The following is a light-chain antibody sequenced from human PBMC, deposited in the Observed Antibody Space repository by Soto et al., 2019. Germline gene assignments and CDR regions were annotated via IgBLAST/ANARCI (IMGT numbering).Light chain of an antibody. J-gene: IGKJ5*01. CDR2: GAS. V-gene: IGKV3D-20*02. CDR1: QSVSSEK. Sequence: EIVMTQSPSALSVSPGERASLSCRASQSVSSEKLAWYQQKPGQAPRLLIFGASGRATGIPDRFSGSRSGTDFTLTISSVEPEDFAMYYCHQRNQFGQGTRLEI. CDR3: HQRNQ.